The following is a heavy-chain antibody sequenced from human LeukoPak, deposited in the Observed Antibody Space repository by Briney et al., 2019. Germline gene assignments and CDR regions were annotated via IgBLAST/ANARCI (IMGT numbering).Heavy chain of an antibody. J-gene: IGHJ3*02. D-gene: IGHD4-23*01. CDR2: IYYSGST. Sequence: SETLSLTCTVSGGSISSSSYYWGWIRQPPGKGLEWIGSIYYSGSTYYNPSLKSRVTISVDTSKNQFSLKLSSVTAADTAMYYCARPAVGIWGQGTMVTVSS. CDR1: GGSISSSSYY. V-gene: IGHV4-39*01. CDR3: ARPAVGI.